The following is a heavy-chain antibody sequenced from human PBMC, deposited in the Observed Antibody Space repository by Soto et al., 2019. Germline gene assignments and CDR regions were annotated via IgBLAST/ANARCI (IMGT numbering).Heavy chain of an antibody. Sequence: QAQLVQSGAEVKKPGSSVKVSCKASRDTFSSYAITWVRQAPGQGLEWMGGIIPTFGSPKYAQNFQGRLTITADDSTYTAYMELASLTSDDTAVYYCARAVVPKYNWSDPWGQGTLVTVSS. J-gene: IGHJ5*02. CDR3: ARAVVPKYNWSDP. CDR1: RDTFSSYA. CDR2: IIPTFGSP. D-gene: IGHD2-21*01. V-gene: IGHV1-69*01.